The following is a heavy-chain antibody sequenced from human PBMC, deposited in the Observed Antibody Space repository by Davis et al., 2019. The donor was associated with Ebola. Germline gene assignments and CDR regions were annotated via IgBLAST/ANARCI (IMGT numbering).Heavy chain of an antibody. V-gene: IGHV3-23*01. J-gene: IGHJ4*02. CDR1: GFTFSSYA. D-gene: IGHD2-21*02. Sequence: GESLKISCAASGFTFSSYAMSWVRQAPGKGLEWVSGISGSGGSTYYADSVKGRFTISRDNSKNTLYLQMNSLRAKDTAVYYCAKLVVVTAIPYFDYWGQGTLVTVSS. CDR2: ISGSGGST. CDR3: AKLVVVTAIPYFDY.